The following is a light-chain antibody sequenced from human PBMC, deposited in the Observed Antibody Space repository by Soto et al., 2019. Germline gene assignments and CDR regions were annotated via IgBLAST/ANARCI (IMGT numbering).Light chain of an antibody. CDR1: QSVSSY. CDR2: DAS. V-gene: IGKV3-11*01. J-gene: IGKJ1*01. Sequence: EIVLTQSPATLSLSPGERATLSCRASQSVSSYLAWYQQKPGQAPRLLIYDASNRATGIPARFSGSGSGKDFTLTISSLEPEDFAVYYCQQRSNWPQFGQGTKVEIK. CDR3: QQRSNWPQ.